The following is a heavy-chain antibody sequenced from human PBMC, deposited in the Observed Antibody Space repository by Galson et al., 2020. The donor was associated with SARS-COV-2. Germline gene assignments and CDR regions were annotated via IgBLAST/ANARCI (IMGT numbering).Heavy chain of an antibody. CDR2: IDHSGVT. CDR3: ARAPDVDILTGFYSDGFDV. Sequence: SETLSLTCAVYGGSFSGYCWSWIRQAQGKGLEWIGEIDHSGVTNFHPSLKGRVTIFTDKSKNQFSLKLSSMTAADTGVYYCARAPDVDILTGFYSDGFDVWGRGTTVTVSS. V-gene: IGHV4-34*01. J-gene: IGHJ3*01. CDR1: GGSFSGYC. D-gene: IGHD3-9*01.